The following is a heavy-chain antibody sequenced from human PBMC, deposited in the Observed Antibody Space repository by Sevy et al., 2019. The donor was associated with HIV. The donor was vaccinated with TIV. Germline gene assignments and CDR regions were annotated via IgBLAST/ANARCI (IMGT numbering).Heavy chain of an antibody. CDR3: ANAYSGGYSHSYLYALDV. CDR2: ISHDGINE. CDR1: GFSFRYYG. D-gene: IGHD1-26*01. V-gene: IGHV3-30*18. J-gene: IGHJ6*02. Sequence: GGSLRLSCIGSGFSFRYYGIHWVRQSPGKGLDWVALISHDGINEYYADAMKGRFTISRDNSMNTVSLDMNSLRNEDTAMYSGANAYSGGYSHSYLYALDVWGQGTTVTVSS.